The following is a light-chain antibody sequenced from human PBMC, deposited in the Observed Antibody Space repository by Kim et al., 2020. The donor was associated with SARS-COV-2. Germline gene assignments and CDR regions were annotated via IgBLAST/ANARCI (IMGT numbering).Light chain of an antibody. CDR1: KLGDKY. J-gene: IGLJ2*01. CDR2: QDT. V-gene: IGLV3-1*01. Sequence: SYELTQPPSVSVSPGQTANITCSGDKLGDKYACWYQQKPGQSPVLVIYQDTKRPSGIPERFSGSNSGNTATLTISGTQAMDEADYYCQAWDRRTVVFGGG. CDR3: QAWDRRTVV.